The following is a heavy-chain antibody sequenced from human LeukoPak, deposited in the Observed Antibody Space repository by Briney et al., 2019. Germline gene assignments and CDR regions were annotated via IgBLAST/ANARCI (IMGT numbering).Heavy chain of an antibody. CDR1: GFTFDDYA. J-gene: IGHJ4*02. CDR2: INWHGGGI. V-gene: IGHV3-20*04. CDR3: ARELGYCSGGSCYFPFDY. D-gene: IGHD2-15*01. Sequence: GGSLRLSCAASGFTFDDYAMSWVRQAPGKGLEWVSGINWHGGGIGYADSVKGRFTISRDNAKNSLYLQMNSLRAEDTAFYYCARELGYCSGGSCYFPFDYWGQGTLVTVSS.